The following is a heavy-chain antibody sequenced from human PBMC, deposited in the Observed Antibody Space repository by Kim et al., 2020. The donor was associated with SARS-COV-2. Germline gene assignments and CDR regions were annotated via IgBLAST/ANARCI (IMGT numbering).Heavy chain of an antibody. CDR1: GASISNSSYY. CDR2: IDYSGPM. CDR3: ARRSRGDGFPGD. J-gene: IGHJ4*02. D-gene: IGHD3-16*01. V-gene: IGHV4-39*01. Sequence: SETLSLTCTVSGASISNSSYYWDWIRQPPGKGLEWIGNIDYSGPMYYNSSLKSRVIISVDTSRNQFSLKLTSVTAADTAVYYCARRSRGDGFPGDWGQGT.